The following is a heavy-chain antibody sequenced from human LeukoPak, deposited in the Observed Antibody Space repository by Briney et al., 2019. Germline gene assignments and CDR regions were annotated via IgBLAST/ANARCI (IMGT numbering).Heavy chain of an antibody. Sequence: PSETLSLTCAVSGGSITNSYWWTWVRQSPGKGLEWVGEIYYSGSTNYNTSLKIRVTMSVDKSKNQFSLKLSSVTAADTAFYFCARAGGRDFHFDSWGQGTLVTVSS. V-gene: IGHV4-4*02. CDR3: ARAGGRDFHFDS. D-gene: IGHD5-12*01. CDR2: IYYSGST. CDR1: GGSITNSYW. J-gene: IGHJ4*02.